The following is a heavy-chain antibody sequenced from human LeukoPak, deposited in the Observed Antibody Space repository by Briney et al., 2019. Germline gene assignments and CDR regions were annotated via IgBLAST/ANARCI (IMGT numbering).Heavy chain of an antibody. J-gene: IGHJ4*02. CDR3: AGGGVTTIRRNPSPAAGWSKNAPYYFDY. Sequence: SETLSLTCTVSGGSISSYYWSWIRQPPGKGLEWIGYIYYSGSTNYDPSLKSRVTISVDTSKNQFSLKLSSVTAADTAVYYCAGGGVTTIRRNPSPAAGWSKNAPYYFDYWGQGTLVTVSS. CDR1: GGSISSYY. CDR2: IYYSGST. V-gene: IGHV4-59*01. D-gene: IGHD4-17*01.